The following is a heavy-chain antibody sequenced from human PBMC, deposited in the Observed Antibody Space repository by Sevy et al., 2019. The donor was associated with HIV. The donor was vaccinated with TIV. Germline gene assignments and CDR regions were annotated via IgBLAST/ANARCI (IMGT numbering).Heavy chain of an antibody. CDR2: ISYDGSNK. Sequence: GWSLRLSCAASGFTFSSYGMHWVRQAPGKGLEWVAVISYDGSNKYYADSVKGRFTISRDNSTNTLYMQMNSLRAEDTAVYYCAKGHYDILTGYYVPYYMDVWGKGTKVTVSS. V-gene: IGHV3-30*18. CDR3: AKGHYDILTGYYVPYYMDV. D-gene: IGHD3-9*01. CDR1: GFTFSSYG. J-gene: IGHJ6*03.